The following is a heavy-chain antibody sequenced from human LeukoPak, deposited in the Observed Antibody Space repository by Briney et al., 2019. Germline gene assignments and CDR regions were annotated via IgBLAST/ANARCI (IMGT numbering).Heavy chain of an antibody. J-gene: IGHJ3*02. D-gene: IGHD5-24*01. V-gene: IGHV4-59*01. CDR1: GGSISSYY. CDR3: ARGPSYKYAFDI. Sequence: SETLSLTCTVSGGSISSYYWSWIWQPPGKGLEWIGYIYYSGSTNYNPSLKSRVTISVDTSKNQFSLKLSSVTAADTAVYYCARGPSYKYAFDIWGQGTMVTVSS. CDR2: IYYSGST.